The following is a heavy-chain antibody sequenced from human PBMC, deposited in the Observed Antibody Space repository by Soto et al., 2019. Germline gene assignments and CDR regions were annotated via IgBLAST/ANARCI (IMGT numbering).Heavy chain of an antibody. CDR3: ARDTDCSGGSCYGDFQH. Sequence: ASVKVSCKASGNTVPNYAIHWVRQAPGQGLEWMGIINPSGGSTSYAQKFQGRVTMTRDTSTSTVYMELSSLRSEDTAVYYCARDTDCSGGSCYGDFQHWGRG. D-gene: IGHD2-15*01. J-gene: IGHJ1*01. CDR2: INPSGGST. V-gene: IGHV1-46*01. CDR1: GNTVPNYA.